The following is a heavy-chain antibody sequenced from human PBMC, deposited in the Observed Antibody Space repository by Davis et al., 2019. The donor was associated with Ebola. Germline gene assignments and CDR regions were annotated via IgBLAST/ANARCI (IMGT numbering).Heavy chain of an antibody. CDR3: AAEMTTVTLFYYYGMDV. J-gene: IGHJ6*02. Sequence: PGGSLRLSCAASGFTFSSYWMSWIRQAPGKGLEWVSYISGGGSTIYYADSVKGRFTISRDNSKNTLYLQMNSLRAEDTAVYYCAAEMTTVTLFYYYGMDVWGQGTTVTVSS. CDR1: GFTFSSYW. V-gene: IGHV3-48*01. D-gene: IGHD4-17*01. CDR2: ISGGGSTI.